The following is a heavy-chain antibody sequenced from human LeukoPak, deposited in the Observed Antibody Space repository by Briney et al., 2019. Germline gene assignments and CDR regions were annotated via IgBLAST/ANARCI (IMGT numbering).Heavy chain of an antibody. J-gene: IGHJ4*02. CDR2: INHSGST. Sequence: PSETLSLTCAVYGGSFSGYYRSWIRQPPGKGLEWIGEINHSGSTNYNPSLKSRVTISVDTSKNQFSLKLSSVTAADTAVYYCARLVAGFDYWGQGTLVTVSS. CDR3: ARLVAGFDY. D-gene: IGHD6-19*01. V-gene: IGHV4-34*01. CDR1: GGSFSGYY.